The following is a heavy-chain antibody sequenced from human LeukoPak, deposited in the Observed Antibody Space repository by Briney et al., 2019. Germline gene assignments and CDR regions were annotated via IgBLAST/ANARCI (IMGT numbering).Heavy chain of an antibody. J-gene: IGHJ4*02. D-gene: IGHD2-15*01. CDR3: ATLVVVAATFDY. CDR1: GGSFSGYY. V-gene: IGHV4-34*01. Sequence: SETLSLTCAVYGGSFSGYYWSWIRQPPGKGLEWIGEINHSGSTNYNPSLKSRVTISVDTSKNQFSLKLSSATAADTAVYYCATLVVVAATFDYWGQGTLVTVSS. CDR2: INHSGST.